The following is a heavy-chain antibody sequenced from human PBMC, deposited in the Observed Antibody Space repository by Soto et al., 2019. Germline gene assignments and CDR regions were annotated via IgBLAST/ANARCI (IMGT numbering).Heavy chain of an antibody. J-gene: IGHJ5*02. D-gene: IGHD2-2*01. CDR2: ITTSSSYM. CDR1: GFTFSNYS. CDR3: ATSQRVRLECDSKWFDP. V-gene: IGHV3-21*01. Sequence: EVQLVESGGGLVKPGGSLRLSCVASGFTFSNYSLKWVRQAPGKGLEWVSSITTSSSYMYYADSVKGRFTISRDNAKRSLYRQMKSLRAYDTAVYYCATSQRVRLECDSKWFDPWGRGTLVTVSS.